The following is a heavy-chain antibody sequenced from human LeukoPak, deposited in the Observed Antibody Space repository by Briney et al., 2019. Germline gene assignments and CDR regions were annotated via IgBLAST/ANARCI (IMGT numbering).Heavy chain of an antibody. CDR1: GFTFSRYA. Sequence: PGRSLRLSCAASGFTFSRYAMSWVRQAPGKGLEWVSGISGSGGSTYYADSVKGRVTISRDNSKNTLYLQMTSLRAEDTAVYYCAKDQWWEPTHWGQGTLVTVSS. J-gene: IGHJ4*02. CDR3: AKDQWWEPTH. V-gene: IGHV3-23*01. CDR2: ISGSGGST. D-gene: IGHD1-26*01.